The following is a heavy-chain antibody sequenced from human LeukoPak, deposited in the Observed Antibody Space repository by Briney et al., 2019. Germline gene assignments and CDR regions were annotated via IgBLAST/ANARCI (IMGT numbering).Heavy chain of an antibody. V-gene: IGHV4-59*08. CDR3: ASLSIEYSSSWYYYYGMDV. CDR1: GGSISSYY. Sequence: SETLSLTCTVSGGSISSYYWSWIRQPPGKGLEWIGYIYYSGSTNYNPSLKSRVTISVDTSKNQFSLKLSSVTAADTAVYYCASLSIEYSSSWYYYYGMDVWGQGTTVTVSS. CDR2: IYYSGST. D-gene: IGHD6-13*01. J-gene: IGHJ6*02.